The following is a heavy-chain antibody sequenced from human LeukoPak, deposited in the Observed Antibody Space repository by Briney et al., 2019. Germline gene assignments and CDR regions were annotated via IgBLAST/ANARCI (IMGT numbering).Heavy chain of an antibody. J-gene: IGHJ6*03. D-gene: IGHD3-10*01. CDR3: AKKAGPLGFGDYCYMDV. V-gene: IGHV3-30*02. CDR2: IGYAGINK. CDR1: GFTFSSYG. Sequence: GGSLRLSRAASGFTFSSYGMHSASQARGEGMEWVAVIGYAGINKHYADSLKGRFTISRDSSKSTVYLQMNSLRAEDTAVYYCAKKAGPLGFGDYCYMDVWGKGITLTVSS.